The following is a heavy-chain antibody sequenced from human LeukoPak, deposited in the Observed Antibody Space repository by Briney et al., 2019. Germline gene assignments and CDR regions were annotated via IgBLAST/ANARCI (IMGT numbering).Heavy chain of an antibody. CDR1: GGSISSYY. D-gene: IGHD3-16*01. J-gene: IGHJ4*02. CDR3: ARVGQVWGRAMVYYLDY. CDR2: IYYSGST. V-gene: IGHV4-59*01. Sequence: PSETLSLTCTVSGGSISSYYWSWIRQPPGKGLEWIGYIYYSGSTNYNPSLKSRVTISVDTSKNQFSLKLSSATAADTAWYYCARVGQVWGRAMVYYLDYWGQGTLVTVSS.